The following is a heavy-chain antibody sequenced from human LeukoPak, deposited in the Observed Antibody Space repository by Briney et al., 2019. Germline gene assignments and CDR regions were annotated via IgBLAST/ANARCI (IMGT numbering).Heavy chain of an antibody. J-gene: IGHJ4*02. D-gene: IGHD4-17*01. CDR3: ARAGPAYYGDYFDY. CDR1: GGSISSGDYQ. Sequence: SQTLSLTCTVSGGSISSGDYQWSWIRQPPGKGLEWIGYIYYSGSAYYNPSLKSRFTISADTSKNQFSLKLSSVTAADTAVYYCARAGPAYYGDYFDYWGQGTLVTVSS. CDR2: IYYSGSA. V-gene: IGHV4-30-4*08.